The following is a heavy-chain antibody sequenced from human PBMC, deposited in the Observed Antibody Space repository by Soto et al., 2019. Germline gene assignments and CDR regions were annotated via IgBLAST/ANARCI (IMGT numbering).Heavy chain of an antibody. CDR2: IWYDGSNK. D-gene: IGHD3-3*01. CDR3: ARALREYYDFWSGYYQNNYYYYGMDV. CDR1: GFTFSSYG. V-gene: IGHV3-33*01. Sequence: LRLSCAASGFTFSSYGMHWVRQAPGKGLEWVAVIWYDGSNKYYADSVKGRLTISRDNSKNTLYLQMNSLRAEDTAVYYCARALREYYDFWSGYYQNNYYYYGMDVWGQGTTVTVSS. J-gene: IGHJ6*02.